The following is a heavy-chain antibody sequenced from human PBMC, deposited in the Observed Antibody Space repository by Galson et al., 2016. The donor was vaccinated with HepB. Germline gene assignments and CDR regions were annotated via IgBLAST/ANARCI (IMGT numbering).Heavy chain of an antibody. D-gene: IGHD2-2*01. J-gene: IGHJ4*02. CDR2: VFQSGDT. CDR1: GGSINSPTW. CDR3: ASLPLGYCSGPSCYWEFDF. Sequence: ETLSLTCAVSGGSINSPTWWSWVRQPPGKGLEWIGEVFQSGDTNYNPSLKSRVTKLVDRSKNQFSLRLTSVTAADTAVYYCASLPLGYCSGPSCYWEFDFWGQGTLVIASS. V-gene: IGHV4-4*02.